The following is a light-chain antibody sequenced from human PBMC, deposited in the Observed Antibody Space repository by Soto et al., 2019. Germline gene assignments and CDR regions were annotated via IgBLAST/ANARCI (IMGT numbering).Light chain of an antibody. V-gene: IGKV1-39*01. CDR1: QSITRF. CDR3: QQNYSPPPIT. J-gene: IGKJ5*01. CDR2: AAS. Sequence: DIQMTQSPSSLSASVGDRVTITCRASQSITRFLNWYQQKPGKAPKLLIYAASSLQSGVPSRFSGSGSGIDFTLTISSLQPEDFATYYCQQNYSPPPITFGQGTRLEIK.